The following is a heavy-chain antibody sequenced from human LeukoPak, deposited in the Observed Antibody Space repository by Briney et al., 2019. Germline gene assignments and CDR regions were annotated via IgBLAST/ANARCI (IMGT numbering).Heavy chain of an antibody. CDR2: IYYSGST. V-gene: IGHV4-59*01. CDR1: GGSISSYY. D-gene: IGHD3-22*01. CDR3: AREGSYYDSSGHRELGAFDI. Sequence: PSETLSLTCTVSGGSISSYYWSWIRQPPGKGLEWIGYIYYSGSTNYNPSLKSRVTISVDTSKNQFSLKLSSVTAADTAVYYCAREGSYYDSSGHRELGAFDIWGQGTMVTVSS. J-gene: IGHJ3*02.